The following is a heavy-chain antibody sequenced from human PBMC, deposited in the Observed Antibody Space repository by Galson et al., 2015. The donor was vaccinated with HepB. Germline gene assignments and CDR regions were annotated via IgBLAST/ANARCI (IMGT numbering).Heavy chain of an antibody. V-gene: IGHV3-48*04. CDR1: GFAFKFYS. CDR2: MTSDMRTI. CDR3: ARSVEGAFDS. J-gene: IGHJ4*02. Sequence: SLRLSCAASGFAFKFYSMNWVRLAPGRGLEWVSYMTSDMRTIKYADSVKGRFTISRDNVKNLVYLHMNSLGVEDTAHYFCARSVEGAFDSWGQGTLVIVSA. D-gene: IGHD2-2*01.